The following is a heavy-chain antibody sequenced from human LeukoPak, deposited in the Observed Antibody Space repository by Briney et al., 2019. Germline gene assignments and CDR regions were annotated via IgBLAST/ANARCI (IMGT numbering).Heavy chain of an antibody. V-gene: IGHV3-66*01. J-gene: IGHJ4*02. D-gene: IGHD7-27*01. CDR2: IFRDGTT. Sequence: GGSLRLSCAASGFTVITSYMSWVRQAPGKGLEWVSVIFRDGTTYYADSVKGRFTISRDNSKNTLYLQMNTLRAEDTAMYYCAKTGGPWDWGQGTLVTVSS. CDR1: GFTVITSY. CDR3: AKTGGPWD.